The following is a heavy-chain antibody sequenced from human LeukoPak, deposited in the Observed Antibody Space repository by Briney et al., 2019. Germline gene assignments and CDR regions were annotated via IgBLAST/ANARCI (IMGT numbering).Heavy chain of an antibody. CDR1: GFTFSDYD. V-gene: IGHV3-11*01. CDR2: ISSSGSTI. J-gene: IGHJ4*02. CDR3: ARWDITMVRGALY. Sequence: GGSLRLSCAASGFTFSDYDMSWIRQAPGKGLEWVSYISSSGSTIYYADSVKGRFTISRDNAKNSLYLQMNSLRAEDTAVYYCARWDITMVRGALYWGQGTLVTVSS. D-gene: IGHD3-10*01.